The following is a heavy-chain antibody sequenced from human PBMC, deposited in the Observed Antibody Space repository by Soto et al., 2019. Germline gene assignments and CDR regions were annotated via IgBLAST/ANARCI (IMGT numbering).Heavy chain of an antibody. J-gene: IGHJ6*03. Sequence: QVQLVQSGAEVKQPGASVKVSCKASGYTFTNYGFTWGRQAPGQGLEWLGWISTYNGNTKYAQKVQGRLTMTTDTSTSTANMELTSLRSDDTALYYCARTTVTASYYYMDVWGKGSTVTVSS. CDR2: ISTYNGNT. D-gene: IGHD4-17*01. CDR1: GYTFTNYG. CDR3: ARTTVTASYYYMDV. V-gene: IGHV1-18*01.